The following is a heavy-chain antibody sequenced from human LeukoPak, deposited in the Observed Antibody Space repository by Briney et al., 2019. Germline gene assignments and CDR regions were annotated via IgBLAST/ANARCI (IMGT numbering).Heavy chain of an antibody. D-gene: IGHD4-17*01. CDR3: ARDPTVTDYYYYGMDV. CDR1: GFTFSSYW. V-gene: IGHV3-7*01. CDR2: IKQDGSEK. J-gene: IGHJ6*02. Sequence: SGGSLRLSCAASGFTFSSYWMSWVRQAPGKGLEWVANIKQDGSEKYYVDSVKGRFTISRDNAKNSLYLQMNSLRAEDTAVYYCARDPTVTDYYYYGMDVWGQGTTVTVSS.